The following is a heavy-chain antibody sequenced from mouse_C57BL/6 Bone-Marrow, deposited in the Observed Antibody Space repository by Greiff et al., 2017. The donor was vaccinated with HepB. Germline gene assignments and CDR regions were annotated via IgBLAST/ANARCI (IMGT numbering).Heavy chain of an antibody. D-gene: IGHD2-5*01. J-gene: IGHJ4*01. CDR1: GYTFTNYW. CDR2: IYPGGGYT. V-gene: IGHV1-63*01. Sequence: VQLQQSGAELVRPGTSVKMSCKASGYTFTNYWIGWAKQRPGHGLEWIGDIYPGGGYTNYNEKFKGKATLTADKSSSTAYMQFSSLTSEDSAIYYCARLSYYSNYGSMDYWGQGTSVTVSS. CDR3: ARLSYYSNYGSMDY.